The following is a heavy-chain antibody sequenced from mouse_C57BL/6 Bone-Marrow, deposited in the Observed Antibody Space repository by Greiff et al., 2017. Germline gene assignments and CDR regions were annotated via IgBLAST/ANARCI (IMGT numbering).Heavy chain of an antibody. CDR3: ARPPCSYCYFDF. CDR1: GYTFTSYW. CDR2: IHPSDSDT. J-gene: IGHJ1*03. V-gene: IGHV1-74*01. Sequence: VQLQQPGAELVKPGASVKVSCKASGYTFTSYWMHWVKQRPGQGLEWIGRIHPSDSDTNYNQKFKGKATLTVDKSSRTSYMQLRSLPSEDSAVYYCARPPCSYCYFDFWGTGTTVTVSS.